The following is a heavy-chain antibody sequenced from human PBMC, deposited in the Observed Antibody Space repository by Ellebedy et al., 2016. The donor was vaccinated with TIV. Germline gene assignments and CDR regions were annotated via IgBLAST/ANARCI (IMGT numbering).Heavy chain of an antibody. D-gene: IGHD6-13*01. Sequence: AASVKVSCKASGGTFSSYAISWVRQAPGQGLEWMGGIIPIFGTANYAQKFQGRVTITADESTSTAYMELSSLRSEDTAVYYCARGYSSSWYSTDAFDIWGQGTMVTVSS. CDR1: GGTFSSYA. J-gene: IGHJ3*02. CDR2: IIPIFGTA. CDR3: ARGYSSSWYSTDAFDI. V-gene: IGHV1-69*13.